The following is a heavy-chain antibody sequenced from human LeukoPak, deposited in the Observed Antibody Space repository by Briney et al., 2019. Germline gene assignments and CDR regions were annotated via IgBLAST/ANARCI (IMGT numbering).Heavy chain of an antibody. CDR1: GGSFSGYY. CDR2: INHSGST. V-gene: IGHV4-34*01. J-gene: IGHJ4*02. D-gene: IGHD4-17*01. CDR3: ARHPQGLRPFDS. Sequence: SETLSLTCAVYGGSFSGYYWSWIRQPPGKGLEWIGEINHSGSTNYNPSLKSRVTISVDTSKNQFSLKLSSVTAADTAVYYCARHPQGLRPFDSWGQGTLVTVSS.